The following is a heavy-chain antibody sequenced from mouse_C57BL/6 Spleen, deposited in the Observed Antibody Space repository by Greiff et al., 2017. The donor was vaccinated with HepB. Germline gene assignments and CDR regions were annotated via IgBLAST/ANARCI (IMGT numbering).Heavy chain of an antibody. CDR3: TSGVYYYGSSYFSWFAY. J-gene: IGHJ3*01. D-gene: IGHD1-1*01. CDR1: GYTFTDYE. CDR2: IDPETGGT. Sequence: QVQLQQSGAELVRPGASVTLSCKASGYTFTDYEMHWVKQTPVHGLEWIGAIDPETGGTAYNQKFKGKAILTADKSSSTAYMELRSLTSEDSAVYYCTSGVYYYGSSYFSWFAYWGQGTLVTVSA. V-gene: IGHV1-15*01.